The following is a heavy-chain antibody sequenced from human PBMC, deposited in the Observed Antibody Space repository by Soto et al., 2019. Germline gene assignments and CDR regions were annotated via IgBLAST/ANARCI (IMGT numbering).Heavy chain of an antibody. CDR2: IYYSGST. Sequence: SETLSLTCTVSGGSISNSNHYWGWIRQPPGKGLEWIGSIYYSGSTHYNPSLKSRVTISVDTSKNQFSLKLSSVTAADTAVYYCARPLYPGILGVTNFDFWGQGTLVTVSS. V-gene: IGHV4-39*01. CDR1: GGSISNSNHY. D-gene: IGHD1-26*01. CDR3: ARPLYPGILGVTNFDF. J-gene: IGHJ4*02.